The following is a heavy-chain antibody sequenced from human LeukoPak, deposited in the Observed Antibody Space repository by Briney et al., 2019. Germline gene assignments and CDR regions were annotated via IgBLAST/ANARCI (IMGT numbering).Heavy chain of an antibody. CDR2: ISSSGSTI. D-gene: IGHD5-18*01. CDR1: GFTFSSYE. CDR3: ARDLSGVTGYTYGRGIDY. Sequence: GGSLRLSCAASGFTFSSYEMNWVRQAPGKGLEWVSYISSSGSTIYYADSVEGRFTISRDNAKNSLYLQMNSLRAEDTAVYYCARDLSGVTGYTYGRGIDYWGQGTLVTVSS. J-gene: IGHJ4*02. V-gene: IGHV3-48*03.